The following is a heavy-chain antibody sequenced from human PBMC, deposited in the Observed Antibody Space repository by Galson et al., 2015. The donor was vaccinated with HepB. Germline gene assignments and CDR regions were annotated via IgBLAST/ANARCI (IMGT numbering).Heavy chain of an antibody. CDR1: GYTFTSYA. J-gene: IGHJ3*02. Sequence: SVKVSCKASGYTFTSYAMHWVRQAPGQRLEWMGWINAGNGNTKYSQKFQGRVTITRDTSASTAYMELSSLRSEDTAVYYCARLRVVAATPRAPNGAFDIWGQGTMVTVSS. CDR2: INAGNGNT. CDR3: ARLRVVAATPRAPNGAFDI. V-gene: IGHV1-3*01. D-gene: IGHD2-15*01.